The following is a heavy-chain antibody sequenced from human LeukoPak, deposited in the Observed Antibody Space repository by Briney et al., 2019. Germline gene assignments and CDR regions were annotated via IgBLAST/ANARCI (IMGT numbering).Heavy chain of an antibody. CDR2: ISAYNGNA. V-gene: IGHV1-18*01. Sequence: ASVKVSCKASGYTFTSYGISWVRQAPGQGLEWMGWISAYNGNANYAQKLQGRVTMTTDTSTSTAYMELRSLRSGDTAVYYCARERKITSFGVACDYWGQGTLVTVSS. D-gene: IGHD3-3*01. CDR1: GYTFTSYG. CDR3: ARERKITSFGVACDY. J-gene: IGHJ4*02.